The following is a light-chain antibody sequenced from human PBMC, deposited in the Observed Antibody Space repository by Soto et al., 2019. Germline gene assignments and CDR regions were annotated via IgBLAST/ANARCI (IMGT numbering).Light chain of an antibody. J-gene: IGKJ3*01. CDR3: QQYNNWPPIFT. Sequence: EIVMTQSPATLSVSPGERATLSCRASQSVSSNLAWYQQKPGQAPRLLIYGASTRATGIPARFSDSGSGTEFTLTISSLQSEDFAVYYCQQYNNWPPIFTFGPGTKVYI. CDR2: GAS. CDR1: QSVSSN. V-gene: IGKV3-15*01.